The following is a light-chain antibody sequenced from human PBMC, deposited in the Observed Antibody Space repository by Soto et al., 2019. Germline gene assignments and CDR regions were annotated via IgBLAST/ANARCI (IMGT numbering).Light chain of an antibody. CDR1: QSVTSNY. CDR3: QQYGVSPV. Sequence: EVVLTQSPGTLSLSPGERPTLSCRASQSVTSNYLAWYQQKPGQAPRLIIYGASSRATGIPDRFSGSGSRTDFTLTISRLEPEDFAVYCCQQYGVSPVFGPGTKVDIK. V-gene: IGKV3-20*01. CDR2: GAS. J-gene: IGKJ3*01.